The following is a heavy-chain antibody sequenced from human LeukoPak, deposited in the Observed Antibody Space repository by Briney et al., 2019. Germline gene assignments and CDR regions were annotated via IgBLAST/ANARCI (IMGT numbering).Heavy chain of an antibody. J-gene: IGHJ4*02. CDR3: ATPYRGSVTKGYFDY. Sequence: ASVKVPCKVSGDTLTELFMHWVRQAPGKGLEWMGDFDAEEGETIYVQKFQGRVTMTEETSPGTAYMALSSMRSEDMTVYNCATPYRGSVTKGYFDYWGQGTLVTVSS. D-gene: IGHD1-26*01. V-gene: IGHV1-24*01. CDR2: FDAEEGET. CDR1: GDTLTELF.